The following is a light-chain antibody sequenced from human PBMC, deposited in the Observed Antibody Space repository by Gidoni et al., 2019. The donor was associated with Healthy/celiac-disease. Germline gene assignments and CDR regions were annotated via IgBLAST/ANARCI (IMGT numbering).Light chain of an antibody. CDR2: DAS. V-gene: IGKV3-20*01. CDR3: QQYGRSPPWT. J-gene: IGKJ1*01. CDR1: QSVSSSY. Sequence: EIVLPQSPGTLSLSPGERATLSCRASQSVSSSYLAWYQQKPGQAPGLLIYDASSRATGIPDRFSCSGSATDFTLTISRLGPEDFAVYYCQQYGRSPPWTFGQGTTVEI.